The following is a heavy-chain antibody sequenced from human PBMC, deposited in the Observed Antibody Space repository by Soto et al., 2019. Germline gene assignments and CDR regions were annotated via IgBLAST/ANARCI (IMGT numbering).Heavy chain of an antibody. CDR3: AKDKREYYYDSSGFDY. CDR2: ISGSGGST. J-gene: IGHJ4*02. D-gene: IGHD3-22*01. V-gene: IGHV3-23*01. CDR1: GFTFSSYA. Sequence: VGSLRLSCAASGFTFSSYAMRWVRQAPGKGLEWVSAISGSGGSTYYADSVKVLFTISRDNSKNTLYLQMNSLRAEDKAVYYCAKDKREYYYDSSGFDYWGQGSLVTVTS.